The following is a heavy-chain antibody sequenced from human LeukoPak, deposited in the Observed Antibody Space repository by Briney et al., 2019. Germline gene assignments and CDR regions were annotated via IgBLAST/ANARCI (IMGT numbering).Heavy chain of an antibody. J-gene: IGHJ4*02. D-gene: IGHD3-16*01. CDR1: GYTFTSYG. V-gene: IGHV1-2*02. CDR2: INPNSGGT. CDR3: ARDFEGGLDY. Sequence: GASVKVSCKASGYTFTSYGISWVRQAPGQGLEWMGWINPNSGGTNYAQKFQGRVTLTRDTSISTAYMELSRLRSDDTAVYYCARDFEGGLDYWGQGTLVTVSS.